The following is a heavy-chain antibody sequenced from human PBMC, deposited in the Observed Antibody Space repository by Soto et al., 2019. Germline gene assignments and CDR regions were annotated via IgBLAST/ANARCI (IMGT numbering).Heavy chain of an antibody. J-gene: IGHJ3*02. CDR3: AGVLSSADAFDI. CDR2: ISSSSSYI. CDR1: GFTFSSYS. V-gene: IGHV3-21*01. Sequence: VGSLRLSCAASGFTFSSYSMNWVRQAPGKGLEWVSSISSSSSYIYYADSVKGRFTISRDNAKNSLYLQMNSLRAEDTAVYYCAGVLSSADAFDIWGQGTMVTVSS. D-gene: IGHD3-10*01.